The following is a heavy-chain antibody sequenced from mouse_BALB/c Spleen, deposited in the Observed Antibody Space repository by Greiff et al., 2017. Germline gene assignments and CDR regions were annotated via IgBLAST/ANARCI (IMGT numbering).Heavy chain of an antibody. J-gene: IGHJ2*01. CDR1: GYTFTSYW. Sequence: QVQLQQSGAELVKPGASVKLSCKASGYTFTSYWMHWVKQRPGQGLEWIGEIDPSDSYTNYNQKFKGKATLTVDKSSSTAYMQLSSLTSEDSAVYYCARYGKGFDYWGQGTTLTVSS. CDR3: ARYGKGFDY. V-gene: IGHV1-69*02. D-gene: IGHD2-1*01. CDR2: IDPSDSYT.